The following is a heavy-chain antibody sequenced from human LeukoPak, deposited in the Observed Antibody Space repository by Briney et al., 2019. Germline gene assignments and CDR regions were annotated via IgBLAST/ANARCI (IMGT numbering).Heavy chain of an antibody. Sequence: GGSLRLSCAASGITFRSYGMHWVRQAPGKGLEWVAVISYDVSHKYYADSVKGRFSISRDNSKNTLYLQMNSLRADGTAVYYCAKGARGDTVTSIVGLNWFDPWGQGTLVTVSS. CDR2: ISYDVSHK. CDR3: AKGARGDTVTSIVGLNWFDP. J-gene: IGHJ5*02. CDR1: GITFRSYG. V-gene: IGHV3-30*18. D-gene: IGHD4-17*01.